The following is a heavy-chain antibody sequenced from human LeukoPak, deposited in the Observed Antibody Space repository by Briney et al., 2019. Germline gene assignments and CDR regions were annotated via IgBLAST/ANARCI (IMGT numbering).Heavy chain of an antibody. Sequence: NPSETLSLTCAVYGGSFSGYYWSWIRQPPGKGLEWIGEINHSGSTNYNPSLKSRVTISVDTSKNQFSLKLSSVTAADTAVYYCARGSGWFGELYFPDAFDIWGQGTVVTVSS. V-gene: IGHV4-34*01. D-gene: IGHD3-10*01. J-gene: IGHJ3*02. CDR2: INHSGST. CDR1: GGSFSGYY. CDR3: ARGSGWFGELYFPDAFDI.